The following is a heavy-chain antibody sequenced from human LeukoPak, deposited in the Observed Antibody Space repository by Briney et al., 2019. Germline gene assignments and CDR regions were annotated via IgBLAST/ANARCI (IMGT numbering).Heavy chain of an antibody. Sequence: PGGSLRLSCAAAGFNFGDHGMSWVRQAPGKGLEWVSTNNGGNTHYADSVRGRFAISRDNSKHTLYLFINSLTAGDTAIYYCAKDAGASSAFFDLWGQGTLVTVSS. V-gene: IGHV3-23*01. J-gene: IGHJ4*02. CDR1: GFNFGDHG. CDR3: AKDAGASSAFFDL. D-gene: IGHD2-8*02. CDR2: NNGGNT.